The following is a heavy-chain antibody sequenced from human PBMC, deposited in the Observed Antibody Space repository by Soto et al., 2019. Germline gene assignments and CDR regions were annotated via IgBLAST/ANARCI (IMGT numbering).Heavy chain of an antibody. D-gene: IGHD6-13*01. CDR2: ISYDGSNK. CDR3: ARASQQLVPKHYYGMDV. J-gene: IGHJ6*02. V-gene: IGHV3-30-3*01. CDR1: GFTFSSYA. Sequence: PGGSLRLSCAASGFTFSSYAMHWVRQAPGKGLEWVAVISYDGSNKYYADSVKGRFTISRDNSKNTLYLQMNSLRAEDTAVYYCARASQQLVPKHYYGMDVWGQGTTVTVSS.